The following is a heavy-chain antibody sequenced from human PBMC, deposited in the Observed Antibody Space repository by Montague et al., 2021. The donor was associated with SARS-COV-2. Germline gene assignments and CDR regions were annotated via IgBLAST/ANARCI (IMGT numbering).Heavy chain of an antibody. V-gene: IGHV3-23*01. CDR1: GFTLSRYA. D-gene: IGHD2-2*01. Sequence: SLRLSCAASGFTLSRYAMNWVRQAPGKGLEWVSSLSGSDDTTYYXXSLKGRFTISRDSSKNTLYLQMNSLRVEETAVYYCAKGFTSWPRGLFDYWGQGSLVTVSS. J-gene: IGHJ4*02. CDR3: AKGFTSWPRGLFDY. CDR2: LSGSDDTT.